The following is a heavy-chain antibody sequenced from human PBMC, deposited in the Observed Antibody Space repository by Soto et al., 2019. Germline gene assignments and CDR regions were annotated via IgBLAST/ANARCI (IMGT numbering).Heavy chain of an antibody. V-gene: IGHV5-10-1*01. J-gene: IGHJ4*02. D-gene: IGHD3-22*01. CDR3: ARQIYDSDTGPNFQYYFDS. CDR2: IDPSDSQT. CDR1: GYTFSRYW. Sequence: RGESLKISCKASGYTFSRYWIAWVRQKPGKGLEWMGRIDPSDSQTYYSPSFRGHVTISVTKSITTVFLQWSSLRASDTAMYYCARQIYDSDTGPNFQYYFDSWGQGTPVTVSS.